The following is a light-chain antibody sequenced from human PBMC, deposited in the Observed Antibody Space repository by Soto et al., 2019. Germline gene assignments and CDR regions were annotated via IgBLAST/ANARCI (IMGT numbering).Light chain of an antibody. CDR3: SSYTSCSTLENYV. J-gene: IGLJ1*01. Sequence: QSALTQPASVSGSPGQSITISCTGTSSDVGGYNYVSWYQQHPGKAPKLMIYEVSNRPSGVSNRFSGSKSGNTASLTISGLQAEDEADYYCSSYTSCSTLENYVFGTGTKLTVL. CDR1: SSDVGGYNY. CDR2: EVS. V-gene: IGLV2-14*01.